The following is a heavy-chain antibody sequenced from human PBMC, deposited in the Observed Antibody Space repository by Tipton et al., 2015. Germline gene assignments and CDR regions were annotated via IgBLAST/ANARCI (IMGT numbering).Heavy chain of an antibody. CDR1: GGSVSSGSYY. J-gene: IGHJ6*02. V-gene: IGHV4-61*01. CDR3: ARFRYYGSESERGYFHGLDV. D-gene: IGHD3-10*01. CDR2: ISFSDTT. Sequence: TLSLTCTVSGGSVSSGSYYWSWIRQPPGKGLEWIGYISFSDTTHYNPSLKSRITISVDTSKNQFSLTLNSVTAADTAVYYCARFRYYGSESERGYFHGLDVWGQGTTVTVSS.